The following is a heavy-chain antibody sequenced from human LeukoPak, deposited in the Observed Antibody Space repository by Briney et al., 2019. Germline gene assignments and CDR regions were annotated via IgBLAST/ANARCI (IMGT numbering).Heavy chain of an antibody. CDR3: ARGARGYSGYEYYFDY. CDR1: GGSISRYY. D-gene: IGHD5-12*01. J-gene: IGHJ4*02. Sequence: PSETLSLTCTVSGGSISRYYWSWIRQPPGKGLEWIGYIYYSGGTSYNPSLKSRFTMSVDTSKNQFSLKLSSVTAADTAVYYCARGARGYSGYEYYFDYWGPGTLVTVSS. CDR2: IYYSGGT. V-gene: IGHV4-59*01.